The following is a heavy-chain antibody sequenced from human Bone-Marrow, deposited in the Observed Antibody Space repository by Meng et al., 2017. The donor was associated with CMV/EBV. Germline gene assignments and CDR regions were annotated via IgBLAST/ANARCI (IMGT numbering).Heavy chain of an antibody. Sequence: GESLKISCAASGFTFSSYAMSWVRQAPGKGLEWVAFIRYDGSNKYYADSVKGRFTISRDNSKNTLYLQMNSLRAEDTAVYYCAKDRLTYYYDSSGYYLGGGMDVWGQGTTVTVSS. CDR1: GFTFSSYA. D-gene: IGHD3-22*01. J-gene: IGHJ6*02. CDR3: AKDRLTYYYDSSGYYLGGGMDV. CDR2: IRYDGSNK. V-gene: IGHV3-30*02.